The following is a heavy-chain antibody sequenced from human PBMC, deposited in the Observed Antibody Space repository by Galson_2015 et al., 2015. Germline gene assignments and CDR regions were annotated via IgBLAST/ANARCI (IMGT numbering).Heavy chain of an antibody. V-gene: IGHV3-23*01. D-gene: IGHD2-15*01. CDR2: ISGSGSST. J-gene: IGHJ6*02. Sequence: SLRLSCAVSGFTFSSYAMSWVRQAPGKGLEWVSAISGSGSSTYYADSVKGRFTISRDNSKNTLYLQMSSLRAEDTAIYYCTKVGDYYFYGLDVWGQGTTVTVSS. CDR3: TKVGDYYFYGLDV. CDR1: GFTFSSYA.